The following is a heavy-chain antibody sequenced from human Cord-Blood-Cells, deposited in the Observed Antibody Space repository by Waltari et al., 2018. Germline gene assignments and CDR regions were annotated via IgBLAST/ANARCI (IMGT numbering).Heavy chain of an antibody. V-gene: IGHV3-73*02. CDR2: MRNTANSYAK. CDR3: THLKTGVDY. D-gene: IGHD3-10*01. CDR1: GFTFSGSA. J-gene: IGHJ4*02. Sequence: EVQLVESGGGLVQPGGSLKLSCAASGFTFSGSAMHWVRQASGKGLEWVGRMRNTANSYAKAYDSSLKGMFTISRDDSKNTAYLQMNSLKTEDTAVYYFTHLKTGVDYWGQGTLVTVSS.